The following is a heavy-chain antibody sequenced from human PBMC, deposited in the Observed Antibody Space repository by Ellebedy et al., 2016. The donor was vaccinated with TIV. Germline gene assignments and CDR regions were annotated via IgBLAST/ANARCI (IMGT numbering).Heavy chain of an antibody. CDR3: ARKNPAGYVDF. D-gene: IGHD2-2*01. CDR2: LSSTGGT. CDR1: GFSFTNHD. V-gene: IGHV3-13*04. J-gene: IGHJ4*02. Sequence: GESLKTSXAAPGFSFTNHDMHWVRQATGEGLEWVSTLSSTGGTYYPGSVKGRFTISSEVDKNSLYLQMNNLRAGDTAVYYCARKNPAGYVDFWGQGTLVTVSP.